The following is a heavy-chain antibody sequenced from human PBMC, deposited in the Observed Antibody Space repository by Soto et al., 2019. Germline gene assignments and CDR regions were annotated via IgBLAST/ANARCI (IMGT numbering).Heavy chain of an antibody. CDR3: ARDDVLCDGGRCYGVPLDV. D-gene: IGHD2-15*01. Sequence: ESGGGLVQPGGSLRLSCAASGFTVSSKYMSWVRQAPGKGLEWVSLIQSGGPTYYADSVKGRFTISRDTAENTVHLQMDSLRAEDTAVYYCARDDVLCDGGRCYGVPLDVWCKGTTVTVSS. J-gene: IGHJ6*04. CDR1: GFTVSSKY. V-gene: IGHV3-66*01. CDR2: IQSGGPT.